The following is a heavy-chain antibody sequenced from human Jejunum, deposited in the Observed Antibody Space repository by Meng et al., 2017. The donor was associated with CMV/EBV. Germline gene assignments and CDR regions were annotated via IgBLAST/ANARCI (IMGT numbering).Heavy chain of an antibody. CDR1: GFTLRDFA. CDR3: AKGSKWVQFDY. V-gene: IGHV3-23*03. J-gene: IGHJ4*02. Sequence: AASGFTLRDFAMTWVRQAPGKGLEWVSVIYTGNGGRFYADSVKGRFTVSRDDSKNTLYLQMNSLRADDTARYYCAKGSKWVQFDYWGQGALVTVSS. D-gene: IGHD1-1*01. CDR2: IYTGNGGR.